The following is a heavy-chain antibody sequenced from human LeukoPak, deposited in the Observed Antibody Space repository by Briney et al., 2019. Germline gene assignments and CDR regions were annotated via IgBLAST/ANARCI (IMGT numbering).Heavy chain of an antibody. V-gene: IGHV1-2*02. J-gene: IGHJ5*02. CDR1: GYTFTGYY. CDR3: ARAEGGTIFGVVIS. Sequence: ASVKVSCKAPGYTFTGYYMHWVRQAPGQGLEWMGWINPNSGGTNYAQKFQGRVTMTRDTSISTAYMELSRLRSDDTAVYYCARAEGGTIFGVVISWGQGTLVTVSS. D-gene: IGHD3-3*01. CDR2: INPNSGGT.